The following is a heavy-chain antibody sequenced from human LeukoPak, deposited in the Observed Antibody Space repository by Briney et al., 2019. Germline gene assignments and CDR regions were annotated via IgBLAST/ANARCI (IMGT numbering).Heavy chain of an antibody. V-gene: IGHV3-23*01. CDR1: GFTFSTYA. D-gene: IGHD3-3*01. J-gene: IGHJ4*02. CDR2: ITDSGDGT. CDR3: ATGLRGAYDY. Sequence: GGSLRLSCAASGFTFSTYAMAWVRQAPGKGLEWISSITDSGDGTYFADSVRGRFSISRDNSRNTLYLQLSSLRAEDTVVYYCATGLRGAYDYWGQGTLVTVSS.